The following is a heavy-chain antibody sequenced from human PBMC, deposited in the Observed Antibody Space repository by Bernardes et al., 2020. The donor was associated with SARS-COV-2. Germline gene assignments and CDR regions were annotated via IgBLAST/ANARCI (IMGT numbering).Heavy chain of an antibody. V-gene: IGHV1-69*06. CDR2: IIRIFGTA. Sequence: VFCKASGDTFSSYGFSWVRQAPGQGLEWMGGIIRIFGTATYAQKFQDRVTITADKSTSTAYMELNSLRFEDTAVYYCARVRRGVVVTSYYYGLDVWGQGTTVTVSS. J-gene: IGHJ6*02. D-gene: IGHD2-21*02. CDR1: GDTFSSYG. CDR3: ARVRRGVVVTSYYYGLDV.